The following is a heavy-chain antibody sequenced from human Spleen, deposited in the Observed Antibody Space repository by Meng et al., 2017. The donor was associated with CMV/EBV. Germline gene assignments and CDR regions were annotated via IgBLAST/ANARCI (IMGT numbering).Heavy chain of an antibody. CDR2: ISGDSDYI. CDR1: GFTFSSYS. V-gene: IGHV3-21*01. Sequence: GGSLRLSCEASGFTFSSYSVNWVRQAPGKGLEWVSSISGDSDYIYYADSVKGRFTISRDNAKDSLYLQMNSLRAEDTAVYYCARGEVYTHLYYYGMDVWGQGTTVTVSS. J-gene: IGHJ6*02. CDR3: ARGEVYTHLYYYGMDV. D-gene: IGHD5/OR15-5a*01.